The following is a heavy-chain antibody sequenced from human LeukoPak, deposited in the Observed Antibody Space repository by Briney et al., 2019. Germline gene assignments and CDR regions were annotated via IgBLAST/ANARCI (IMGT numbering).Heavy chain of an antibody. Sequence: GGSLRLSCAVSGFTTCDSYMSWFRHDPGKGLDWLACISSSSQVIYYADYVKGRFIISRDNAKNSLYLQLNSLRAEDTAVYYCARTGRNNYFDSWGQGTLVTVSS. CDR3: ARTGRNNYFDS. CDR1: GFTTCDSY. CDR2: ISSSSQVI. J-gene: IGHJ5*01. V-gene: IGHV3-11*01.